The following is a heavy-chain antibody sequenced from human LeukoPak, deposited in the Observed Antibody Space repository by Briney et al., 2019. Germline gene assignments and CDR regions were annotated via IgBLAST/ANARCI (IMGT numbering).Heavy chain of an antibody. CDR1: GYTFTIYG. V-gene: IGHV1-18*04. Sequence: ASVKVSFKASGYTFTIYGISWVRQAPGQGGEWMGWISAYNGNTNYAQKLQGRVTMTTDTSTSTAYMELRSLRSDDTAVYYCSLLGYCSSTSCFDFDYWGQGTLVTVSS. CDR2: ISAYNGNT. D-gene: IGHD2-2*01. J-gene: IGHJ4*02. CDR3: SLLGYCSSTSCFDFDY.